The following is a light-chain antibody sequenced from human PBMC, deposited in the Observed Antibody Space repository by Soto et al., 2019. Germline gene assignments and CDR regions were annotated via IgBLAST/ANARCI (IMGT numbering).Light chain of an antibody. CDR2: AAS. Sequence: DIQLTQSPSFLSSSLGDRVTITCRASQGINSYLAWYQQKPGIAPKLLIYAASTLQSGVPSRFSGSGSGTEFTLTISGLKNEDFATYYCQQLKSYLITFGQGTRLEIK. V-gene: IGKV1-9*01. CDR3: QQLKSYLIT. CDR1: QGINSY. J-gene: IGKJ5*01.